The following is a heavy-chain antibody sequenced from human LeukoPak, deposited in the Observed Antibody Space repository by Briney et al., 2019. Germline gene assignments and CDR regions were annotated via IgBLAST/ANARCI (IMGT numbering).Heavy chain of an antibody. CDR1: GFTFSSYG. CDR2: ISGSGGST. Sequence: GGSLRLSCAASGFTFSSYGMGWVRQAPGKGLEWVSAISGSGGSTYYADSVKGRFTISRDNSKNTLYLQMNSLRAEDTAVYYCAKGGRYCSSTSCSPNYYYYYMDVWGKGTTVTISS. V-gene: IGHV3-23*01. CDR3: AKGGRYCSSTSCSPNYYYYYMDV. J-gene: IGHJ6*03. D-gene: IGHD2-2*01.